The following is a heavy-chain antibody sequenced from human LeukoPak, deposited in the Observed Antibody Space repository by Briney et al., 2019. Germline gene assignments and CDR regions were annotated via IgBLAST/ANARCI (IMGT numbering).Heavy chain of an antibody. CDR2: INSDGSST. CDR3: ARDHVLSELELRPQDY. V-gene: IGHV3-74*01. D-gene: IGHD1-7*01. CDR1: GFTFSSYW. Sequence: GGSLRLSCAASGFTFSSYWMHWVRQAPGKGLVWVSRINSDGSSTSYADSVKGRFTISRDNAKNTLYLQTNSLRAEDTAVYYCARDHVLSELELRPQDYWGQGTLVTVSS. J-gene: IGHJ4*02.